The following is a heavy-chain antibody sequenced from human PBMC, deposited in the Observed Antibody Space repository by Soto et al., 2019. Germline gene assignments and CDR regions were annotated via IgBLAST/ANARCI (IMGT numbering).Heavy chain of an antibody. CDR2: SSNSGTFS. V-gene: IGHV3-11*06. CDR3: ARSGDNYNRLDY. CDR1: GFTFSDYY. D-gene: IGHD1-1*01. J-gene: IGHJ4*02. Sequence: PGGSLRLSCEGSGFTFSDYYISWIRQAPGKGLEWISYSSNSGTFSRYADSVKGRFSISRDNTKNLLYLQMSSLRAEDTAVYYCARSGDNYNRLDYWGQGTLVTVSS.